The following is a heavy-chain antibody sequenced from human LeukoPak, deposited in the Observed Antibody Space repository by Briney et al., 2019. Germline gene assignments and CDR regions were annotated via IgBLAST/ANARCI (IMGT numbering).Heavy chain of an antibody. CDR3: ARHNPQAPYGDYGS. CDR2: IHTSGDS. J-gene: IGHJ4*02. V-gene: IGHV4-4*09. Sequence: SETLSLTCTVSGGSISSSYRSWIRQPPGKGLEWVGYIHTSGDSNYNPSLKSRVTISVDTSKNQLSLKLSSVTAADTAVYYCARHNPQAPYGDYGSWGQGILVTVSS. D-gene: IGHD4-17*01. CDR1: GGSISSSY.